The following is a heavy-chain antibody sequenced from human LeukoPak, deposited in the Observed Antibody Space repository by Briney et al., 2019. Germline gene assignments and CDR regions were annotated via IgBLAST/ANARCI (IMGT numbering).Heavy chain of an antibody. CDR2: ISSSGGST. D-gene: IGHD4-23*01. J-gene: IGHJ4*02. V-gene: IGHV3-23*01. Sequence: GGSLRLSCLVSGFTFSSNAMSWVRQAPGKGLEWVSGISSSGGSTYYADSVKGRFSISRDNSKNTLYLQMNSLRVEDTAVYYCAKYAPPTTVVTRFFDYWGQGTLVTVSS. CDR3: AKYAPPTTVVTRFFDY. CDR1: GFTFSSNA.